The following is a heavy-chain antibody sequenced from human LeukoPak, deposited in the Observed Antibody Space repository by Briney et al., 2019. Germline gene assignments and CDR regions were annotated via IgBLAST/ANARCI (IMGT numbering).Heavy chain of an antibody. D-gene: IGHD6-13*01. CDR3: ARESPVAAAGIDY. V-gene: IGHV4-4*07. J-gene: IGHJ4*02. CDR2: IYTSGST. CDR1: GVSISSYY. Sequence: SETLSLTCTVSGVSISSYYWSWIRQPAGKGLEWIGRIYTSGSTNYNPSLKSRVTMSVDTSKNQFSLKVSSVTATHTAVYYCARESPVAAAGIDYWGQGTLVTVSS.